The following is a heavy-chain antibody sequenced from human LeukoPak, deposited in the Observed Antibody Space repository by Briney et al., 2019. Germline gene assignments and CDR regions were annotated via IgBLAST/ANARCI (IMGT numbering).Heavy chain of an antibody. V-gene: IGHV5-51*01. CDR3: ARQVDGGDYADAFDI. CDR1: GYSFTSYW. J-gene: IGHJ3*02. D-gene: IGHD2-21*01. Sequence: GESLKISCKGSGYSFTSYWIGWVRQMPGKGLEWMGIIYPGDSDTRYSPSFQGQVTISADKSISTAYLQWSSLKASDTAMYYCARQVDGGDYADAFDIWGQGTMVTVSS. CDR2: IYPGDSDT.